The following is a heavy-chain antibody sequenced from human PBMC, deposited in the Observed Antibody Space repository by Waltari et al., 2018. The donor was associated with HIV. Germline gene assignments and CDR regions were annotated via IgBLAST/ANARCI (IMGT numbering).Heavy chain of an antibody. CDR2: IASFSGSI. Sequence: DVHLVQFGGGLVQPGRSLRRSCVGSGFTFAKYAMHWVRHGPGKGLKWVGSIASFSGSIAYAASVNGRFTIALDNAKSSLYLQINNLKPVDTALYYCAKDIGFLTHPDSGADSWGRGTLVTVTS. CDR3: AKDIGFLTHPDSGADS. J-gene: IGHJ4*02. D-gene: IGHD2-15*01. CDR1: GFTFAKYA. V-gene: IGHV3-9*01.